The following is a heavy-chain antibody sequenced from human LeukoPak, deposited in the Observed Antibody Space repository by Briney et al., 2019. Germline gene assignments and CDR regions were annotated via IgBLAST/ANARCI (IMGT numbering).Heavy chain of an antibody. CDR1: GVSISSGNYY. CDR3: ARGTPYNP. J-gene: IGHJ5*02. V-gene: IGHV4-39*07. Sequence: SETLSLTCSVSGVSISSGNYYWGWIRQPPGKGLEWIGSVHYSGTTYYNPSLKSRVTISVDTSKNQFSLRLRSVTAADTAVYYCARGTPYNPWGQGTLVTVSS. CDR2: VHYSGTT. D-gene: IGHD4-11*01.